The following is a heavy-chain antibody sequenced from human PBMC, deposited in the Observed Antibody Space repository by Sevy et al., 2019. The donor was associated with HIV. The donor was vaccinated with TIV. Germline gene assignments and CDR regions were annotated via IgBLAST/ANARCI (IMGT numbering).Heavy chain of an antibody. CDR3: AKPPIGWTREGFDQ. D-gene: IGHD6-19*01. CDR2: ISGSTTNT. V-gene: IGHV3-23*01. Sequence: GGSLRLSCAASGFTFRTYAMSWVRQAPGMGLELVSSISGSTTNTNYADSVKGRFTISRDNSKNTLYLQMNSLKADDTAIYYCAKPPIGWTREGFDQWGQGTLVTVSS. CDR1: GFTFRTYA. J-gene: IGHJ4*02.